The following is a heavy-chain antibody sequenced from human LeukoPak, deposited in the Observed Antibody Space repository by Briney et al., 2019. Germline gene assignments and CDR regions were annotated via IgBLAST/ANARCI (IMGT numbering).Heavy chain of an antibody. CDR3: ARDRLLGQQLVPSFDY. D-gene: IGHD6-13*01. CDR2: FDPEDGET. J-gene: IGHJ4*02. Sequence: GASVKVSCKVSGYTLTELSVHWVRQAPGKGLEWMGGFDPEDGETIYAQKFQGRVTMTEDTSTDTAYMELSSLRVEDTAVYYCARDRLLGQQLVPSFDYWGQGTLVTVSS. V-gene: IGHV1-24*01. CDR1: GYTLTELS.